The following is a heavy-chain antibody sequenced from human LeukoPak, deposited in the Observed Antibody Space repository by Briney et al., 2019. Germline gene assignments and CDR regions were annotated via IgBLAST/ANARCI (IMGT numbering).Heavy chain of an antibody. Sequence: ASVKVSCKASGYTFTGYYMHWVRQAPGQGLEWMGWINPNSGGTNYAQKFQGRVTMTRDPSISTAYMELSRLRSDDTAVYYCARPYCTNGVCYTYFDYWGQGTLVTVSS. D-gene: IGHD2-8*01. CDR3: ARPYCTNGVCYTYFDY. V-gene: IGHV1-2*02. CDR2: INPNSGGT. J-gene: IGHJ4*02. CDR1: GYTFTGYY.